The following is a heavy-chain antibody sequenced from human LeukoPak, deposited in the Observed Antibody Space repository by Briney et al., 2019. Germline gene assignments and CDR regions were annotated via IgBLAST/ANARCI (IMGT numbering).Heavy chain of an antibody. CDR2: INDVGSDS. V-gene: IGHV3-74*01. Sequence: GGSLRLSCAASGFTFSAYWMHWVRQAPGRGLVWVGRINDVGSDSTYVDSVKGRFTISRDNAKNTLYLHMNNLRAEDTAVYYCAGVKVAGTRSFDYWGQGTLATVSS. D-gene: IGHD6-19*01. CDR1: GFTFSAYW. CDR3: AGVKVAGTRSFDY. J-gene: IGHJ4*02.